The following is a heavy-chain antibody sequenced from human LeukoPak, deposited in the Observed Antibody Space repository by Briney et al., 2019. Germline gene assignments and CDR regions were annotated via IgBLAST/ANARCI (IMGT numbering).Heavy chain of an antibody. CDR3: ATKKYSGSFYAF. D-gene: IGHD1-26*01. Sequence: ASVKLSFNASGYSSTDYYIYWVRLAPGQGLEWMGWIKPNSGDTNYVQKFEGRVTMTRDTSISTAYIELRSLRSDDTAVYYCATKKYSGSFYAFWGQGTLVTVSS. CDR2: IKPNSGDT. V-gene: IGHV1-2*02. J-gene: IGHJ4*02. CDR1: GYSSTDYY.